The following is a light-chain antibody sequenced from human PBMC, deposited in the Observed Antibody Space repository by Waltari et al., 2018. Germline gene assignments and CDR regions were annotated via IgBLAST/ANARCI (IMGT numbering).Light chain of an antibody. J-gene: IGKJ1*01. Sequence: EIVLTQSPGTLSLSPGERATLSCRASQSVSRSYLAWYQQKPGQAPRRLLYGASSRATGIPDRFSGSGSGTDFTLTISSLEPEDFAVYYCQQYGSSPRSFGQGTKVEIK. CDR3: QQYGSSPRS. CDR2: GAS. V-gene: IGKV3-20*01. CDR1: QSVSRSY.